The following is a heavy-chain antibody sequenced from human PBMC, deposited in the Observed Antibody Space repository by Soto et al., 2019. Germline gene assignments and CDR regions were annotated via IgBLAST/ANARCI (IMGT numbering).Heavy chain of an antibody. CDR2: ISGGGST. CDR1: GFTFSDYY. Sequence: PGGSLRLSCAASGFTFSDYYMSWIRQAPGKGLEWVSAISGGGSTYYADSVKGRFTISRDNSKNTLYLQMNSLRAEDTAVYYCAKGVPGIAVAGTGYFQHWGQGTLVTVSS. V-gene: IGHV3-23*01. CDR3: AKGVPGIAVAGTGYFQH. D-gene: IGHD6-19*01. J-gene: IGHJ1*01.